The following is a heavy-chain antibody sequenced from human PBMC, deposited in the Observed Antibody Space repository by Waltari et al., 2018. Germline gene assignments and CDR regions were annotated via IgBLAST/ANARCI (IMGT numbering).Heavy chain of an antibody. D-gene: IGHD3-22*01. CDR3: ARHLYSIDYLELAK. V-gene: IGHV3-23*01. Sequence: DEHLLESGGGLAQPGGSLRLSCAASGFNFISSAMGWGRQAPGKGLEWVSGISDSGVITKYADSVKGRFTVSRDNSKNTVFLHLNSLRAEDTAFYYCARHLYSIDYLELAKWGQGTLVTVSS. CDR2: ISDSGVIT. J-gene: IGHJ4*02. CDR1: GFNFISSA.